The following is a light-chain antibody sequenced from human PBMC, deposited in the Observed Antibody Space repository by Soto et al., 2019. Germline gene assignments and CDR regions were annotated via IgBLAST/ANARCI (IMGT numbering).Light chain of an antibody. V-gene: IGKV3-20*01. CDR3: QHYGSCVLN. CDR1: QSVSSTY. Sequence: EIVLTQSPGTLSLSPGERATLSCRASQSVSSTYLAWYQQKPGQAPRLLIYGASSRATGIPDRFSGSGSGTDFTLTISRLEPEYFAVDYYQHYGSCVLNFGGGTKVEIK. J-gene: IGKJ4*01. CDR2: GAS.